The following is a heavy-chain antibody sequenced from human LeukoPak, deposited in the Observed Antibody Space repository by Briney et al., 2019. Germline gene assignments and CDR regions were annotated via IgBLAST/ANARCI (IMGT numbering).Heavy chain of an antibody. CDR3: TQRISGYSYGYGAFDI. Sequence: ASVKVSCKASGYTFTSYYMHWVRQAPGQGLEWMGIINPSGGSTSYAQKFQGRVTMTRDTSTSTVYMELSSLRSEDTAVYYCTQRISGYSYGYGAFDIWGQGTMVTVSS. CDR1: GYTFTSYY. CDR2: INPSGGST. D-gene: IGHD5-18*01. V-gene: IGHV1-46*03. J-gene: IGHJ3*02.